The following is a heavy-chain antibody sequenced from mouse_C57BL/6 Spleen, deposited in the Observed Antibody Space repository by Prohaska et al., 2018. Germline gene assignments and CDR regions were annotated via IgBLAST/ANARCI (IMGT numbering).Heavy chain of an antibody. J-gene: IGHJ1*03. D-gene: IGHD1-1*01. CDR3: MSCSNYWYFYV. CDR2: INSDGRAI. Sequence: EVQLLETGGGLVQPGGSRGLSCEGSGFTFSGFWMSWVRQTPGKTLEWIGDINSDGRAINYAPSIKDRFTIFRDNDNRTLYRQMCTERSEYTATYFYMSCSNYWYFYVCGTATTVTVCS. V-gene: IGHV11-2*01. CDR1: GFTFSGFW.